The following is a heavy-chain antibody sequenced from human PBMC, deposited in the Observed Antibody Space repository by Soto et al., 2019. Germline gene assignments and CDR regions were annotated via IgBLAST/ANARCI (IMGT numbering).Heavy chain of an antibody. D-gene: IGHD4-17*01. CDR1: GGTFSSYA. J-gene: IGHJ5*02. CDR3: ARSHYGDYPMFAP. Sequence: GASVKVSCKASGGTFSSYAISWVRQAPGQGLEWMGGIIPIFGTANYAQKFQGRVTITADESTSTAYMELSSLRSEDTAVYYCARSHYGDYPMFAPSAQGTLVAASS. CDR2: IIPIFGTA. V-gene: IGHV1-69*13.